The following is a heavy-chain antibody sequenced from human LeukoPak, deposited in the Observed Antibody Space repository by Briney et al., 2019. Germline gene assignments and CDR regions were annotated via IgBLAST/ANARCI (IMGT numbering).Heavy chain of an antibody. Sequence: ASVKVSCKASGGSFRSNATSWVRQAPGQGLEWMGGIIPIFDTAHYAQKLQGRVTITADESANTVFMELSSLRSGDTAVYYCARGFSSSWSYFDYWGQGTLVTVSS. CDR2: IIPIFDTA. D-gene: IGHD6-13*01. J-gene: IGHJ4*02. CDR3: ARGFSSSWSYFDY. V-gene: IGHV1-69*01. CDR1: GGSFRSNA.